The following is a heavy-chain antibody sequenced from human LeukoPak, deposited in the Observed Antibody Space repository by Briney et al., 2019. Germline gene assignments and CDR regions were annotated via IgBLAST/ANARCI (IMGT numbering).Heavy chain of an antibody. CDR3: ARSTGLWYFDL. D-gene: IGHD3-10*01. CDR2: IIPIFGTA. Sequence: SVKVSCKASGGTFSSYAISWVRQAPGQGLEWMGGIIPIFGTANYAQKFQGRVTITADKSTSTAYMELSSLRSEDMAVYYCARSTGLWYFDLWGRGTLVTVSS. V-gene: IGHV1-69*06. CDR1: GGTFSSYA. J-gene: IGHJ2*01.